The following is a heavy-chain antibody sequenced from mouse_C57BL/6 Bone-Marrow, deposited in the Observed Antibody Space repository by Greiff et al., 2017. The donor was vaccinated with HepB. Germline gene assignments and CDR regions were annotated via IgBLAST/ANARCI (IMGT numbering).Heavy chain of an antibody. CDR3: AYYYVSTPYYAMDY. V-gene: IGHV1-19*01. CDR2: INPYNGGT. Sequence: VQLQQSGPVLVKPGASVKMSCKASGYTFTDYYMNWVKQSHGKSLEWIGVINPYNGGTSYNQKFKGKATLTVDKSSSTAYMELNSLTSEDSAVYYCAYYYVSTPYYAMDYWGQGTSVTVSS. J-gene: IGHJ4*01. CDR1: GYTFTDYY. D-gene: IGHD1-1*01.